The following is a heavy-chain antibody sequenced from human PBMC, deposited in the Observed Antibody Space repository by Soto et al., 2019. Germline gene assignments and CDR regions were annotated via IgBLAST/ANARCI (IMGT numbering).Heavy chain of an antibody. CDR1: GGSISSSSSY. D-gene: IGHD5-12*01. J-gene: IGHJ4*02. Sequence: SETLSLTCTVSGGSISSSSSYRGWIRQPPGKGLEWLGSIYYSGSTYYNPSLKSRVTISVDTSKNQFSLKLSSVTAADTAVYYCARHGXPKLRWLQFRRNCHFDYWGQGTLVTVSS. V-gene: IGHV4-39*01. CDR3: ARHGXPKLRWLQFRRNCHFDY. CDR2: IYYSGST.